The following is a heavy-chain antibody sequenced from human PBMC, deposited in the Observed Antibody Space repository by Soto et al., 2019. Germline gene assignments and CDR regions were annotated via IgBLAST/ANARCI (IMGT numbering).Heavy chain of an antibody. CDR3: ARRARGNWAFDY. D-gene: IGHD3-16*01. J-gene: IGHJ4*02. Sequence: EVHLVQSGAEMKKPGESLKLSCEGSGYRFTNYWIGWVRQMPGKGLEWMGIIYPGDSDTRYSPSFQGQVTFSADKSISTAYLQWSSLKASDTAIYFCARRARGNWAFDYWGQGTLVTVSS. CDR2: IYPGDSDT. V-gene: IGHV5-51*03. CDR1: GYRFTNYW.